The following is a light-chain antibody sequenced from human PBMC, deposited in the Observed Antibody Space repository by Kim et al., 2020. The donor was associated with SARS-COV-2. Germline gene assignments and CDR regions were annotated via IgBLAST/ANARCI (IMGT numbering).Light chain of an antibody. CDR2: GAS. CDR3: QQYGISPGT. CDR1: QSVSSSY. Sequence: EIVLTQSPGTLSLSPGERATLSCRASQSVSSSYLAWYQQKPGQAPRLLIYGASSRATGIPDRFSGSGSGTDFTLTIRRLEPEDFAVYYCQQYGISPGTFGQGTKVDIK. V-gene: IGKV3-20*01. J-gene: IGKJ1*01.